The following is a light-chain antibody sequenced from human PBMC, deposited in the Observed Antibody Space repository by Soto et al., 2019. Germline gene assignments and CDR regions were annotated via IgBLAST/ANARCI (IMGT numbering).Light chain of an antibody. V-gene: IGLV1-44*01. Sequence: QSLLTQPPSASGTPGQRVTISCSGSSSNIGSNTVNWYQQLPGTAPKLLIYSNNQRPSGVPDRFSGSKSGTSASLAISGLQSEDEADYYCAAWDDSLNVVFGGGTK. CDR2: SNN. CDR1: SSNIGSNT. CDR3: AAWDDSLNVV. J-gene: IGLJ2*01.